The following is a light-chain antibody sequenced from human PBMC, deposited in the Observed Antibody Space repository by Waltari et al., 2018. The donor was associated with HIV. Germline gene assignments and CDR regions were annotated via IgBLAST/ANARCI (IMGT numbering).Light chain of an antibody. V-gene: IGKV3-15*01. J-gene: IGKJ3*01. CDR1: QTVSSN. CDR2: GAS. CDR3: QQYNNWSPLFT. Sequence: MLMTQSPATLSVSPVERSTLSCRASQTVSSNLAWYHQNPSQAPRLLIYGASTRATGIQARFSGSGYGTEFTLTISSLQSEDFAVYYSQQYNNWSPLFTFGPGTKVD.